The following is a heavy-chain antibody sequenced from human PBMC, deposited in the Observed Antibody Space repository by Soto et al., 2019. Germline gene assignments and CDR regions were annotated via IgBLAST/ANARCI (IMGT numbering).Heavy chain of an antibody. V-gene: IGHV3-30-3*01. D-gene: IGHD3-3*01. Sequence: GGSLRLSCAASGFTFSSYAMHWVRQAPGKGLEWVAVISYDGYNKYYADSVKGRFTISRDSSKNTLYVQMNSLRAEDTAMYYCARDSYDEFWSGHLDYWGQGT. J-gene: IGHJ4*02. CDR1: GFTFSSYA. CDR2: ISYDGYNK. CDR3: ARDSYDEFWSGHLDY.